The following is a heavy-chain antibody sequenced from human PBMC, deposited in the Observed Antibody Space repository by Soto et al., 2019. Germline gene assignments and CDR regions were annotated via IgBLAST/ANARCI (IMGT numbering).Heavy chain of an antibody. D-gene: IGHD3-10*01. CDR3: ARDGAGTMVQGVIPEYFQH. CDR1: GFTVSSNY. Sequence: EVQLVESGGGVVQPGGSLRLSCAASGFTVSSNYMSWVRQAPGKGLEWVSVIYSGGSTYYADSVKGRFTISRDNSKNTLYLQMNSLRAEDTAVYYCARDGAGTMVQGVIPEYFQHWGQGTLVTVSS. J-gene: IGHJ1*01. CDR2: IYSGGST. V-gene: IGHV3-66*01.